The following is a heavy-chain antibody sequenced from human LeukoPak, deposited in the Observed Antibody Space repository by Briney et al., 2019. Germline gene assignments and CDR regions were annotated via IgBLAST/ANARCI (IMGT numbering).Heavy chain of an antibody. V-gene: IGHV1-69*13. Sequence: ASVKVSRTASGGTFSSYAISWVRQAPGQGLEWMGGIIPIFGTANYAQKFQGRVTITADESTSTAYMELSSLRSEDAAVYYCNVVVAATVLDYWGQGTLVTVSS. J-gene: IGHJ4*02. CDR2: IIPIFGTA. CDR1: GGTFSSYA. D-gene: IGHD2-15*01. CDR3: NVVVAATVLDY.